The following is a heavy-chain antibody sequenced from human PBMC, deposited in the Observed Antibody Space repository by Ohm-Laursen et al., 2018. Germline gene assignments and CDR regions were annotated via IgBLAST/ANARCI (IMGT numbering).Heavy chain of an antibody. Sequence: SDTLSLTCTVSGASINSHHWSFIRQPPGKGLEWIAFVYYSGSTNYNPSLKSRVTISVDTSENQFSLKLSSVTAADTALYYCARGLWWFDPWGQGTLVTVSS. J-gene: IGHJ5*02. CDR2: VYYSGST. CDR3: ARGLWWFDP. CDR1: GASINSHH. V-gene: IGHV4-59*08.